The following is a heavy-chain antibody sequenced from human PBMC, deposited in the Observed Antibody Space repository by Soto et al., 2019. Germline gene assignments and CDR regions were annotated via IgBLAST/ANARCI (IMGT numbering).Heavy chain of an antibody. CDR3: DGELGTFYFEH. Sequence: QVQLQESGPGLVRPSQTLSLTCAVSSGSIRSGDYYCTWIRQPPGKGLEWIGYIDHSGSAYYNPSLKSWATISLDTSNSGFSLKLNSVTAADTAVYFCDGELGTFYFEHWGQGRLVTVSS. CDR2: IDHSGSA. CDR1: SGSIRSGDYY. V-gene: IGHV4-30-4*01. J-gene: IGHJ4*02. D-gene: IGHD7-27*01.